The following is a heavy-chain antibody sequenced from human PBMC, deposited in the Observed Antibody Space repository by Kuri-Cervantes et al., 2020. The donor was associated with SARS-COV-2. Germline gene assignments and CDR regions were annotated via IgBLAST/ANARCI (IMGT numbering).Heavy chain of an antibody. D-gene: IGHD3-10*01. V-gene: IGHV1-2*02. CDR2: INSNSGGT. CDR1: GYIFTGYY. Sequence: ASVMVTCKASGYIFTGYYMHWVRRAAPQGLEWMGWINSNSGGTNYEQKFQGRVTMTRDTSISTAYMELSRLRSDDTAVYYCARAFKYRHIWFGELTNAFEIWGQGTMVTVSS. J-gene: IGHJ3*02. CDR3: ARAFKYRHIWFGELTNAFEI.